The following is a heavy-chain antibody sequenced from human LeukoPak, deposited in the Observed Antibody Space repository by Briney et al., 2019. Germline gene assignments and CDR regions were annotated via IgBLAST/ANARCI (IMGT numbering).Heavy chain of an antibody. V-gene: IGHV1-8*01. D-gene: IGHD2-2*01. CDR3: ARTGFCSTSCYYYYYYYMDV. CDR1: GYTFTSHD. J-gene: IGHJ6*03. CDR2: MNPNSGNT. Sequence: ASVKVSCKASGYTFTSHDINWVRQATGQGLEWMGWMNPNSGNTGYAQKFQGRVTMTRNTSISTAYMELSSLRSEDTAVYYCARTGFCSTSCYYYYYYYMDVWGKGTTVTVSS.